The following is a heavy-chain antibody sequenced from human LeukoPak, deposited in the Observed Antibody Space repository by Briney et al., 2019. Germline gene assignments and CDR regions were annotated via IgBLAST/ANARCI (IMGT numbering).Heavy chain of an antibody. D-gene: IGHD3-22*01. V-gene: IGHV4-4*07. J-gene: IGHJ3*02. CDR1: VGSISSYY. CDR3: AKSNGYGLIDI. Sequence: SETLSLTRTVSVGSISSYYWSWIRQPAGKGLEWIGRIYTSGSTNYNPSLRSRVTMSLDTSRNQFSLKLNSVTAADTAVYYCAKSNGYGLIDIWGQGTMVTVSS. CDR2: IYTSGST.